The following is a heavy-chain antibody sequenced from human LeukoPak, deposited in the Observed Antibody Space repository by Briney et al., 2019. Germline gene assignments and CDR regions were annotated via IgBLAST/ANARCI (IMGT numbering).Heavy chain of an antibody. Sequence: SETLSLTCTVSGGSISSSSYYWGWIRQPPGKGLEWIGSIYYSGSTYYNPSLKSRVTISVDTSKNQFSLKLSSVTAADTAVYYCARLGVDTAMDLLYYFDYWGQGTLVTVSS. D-gene: IGHD5-18*01. CDR3: ARLGVDTAMDLLYYFDY. J-gene: IGHJ4*02. CDR1: GGSISSSSYY. CDR2: IYYSGST. V-gene: IGHV4-39*07.